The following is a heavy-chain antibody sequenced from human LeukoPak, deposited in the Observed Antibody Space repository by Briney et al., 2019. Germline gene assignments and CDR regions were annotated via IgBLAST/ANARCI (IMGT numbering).Heavy chain of an antibody. V-gene: IGHV5-51*01. CDR3: ARLRDNWEDY. CDR2: IYPGDSDT. D-gene: IGHD1-20*01. J-gene: IGHJ4*02. CDR1: GSTFTSYW. Sequence: GESLQISGQGTGSTFTSYWIVWVRQMPGKGLEWMGIIYPGDSDTRYNPSFQGQVTISADKSISSASLQWNSLKASDTAMYYCARLRDNWEDYWGQGTLVTVSS.